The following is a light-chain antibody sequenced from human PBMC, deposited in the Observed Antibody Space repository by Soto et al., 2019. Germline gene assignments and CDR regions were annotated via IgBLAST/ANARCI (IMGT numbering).Light chain of an antibody. V-gene: IGKV3-20*01. Sequence: EIVLTQSPGTLSLSPGERATLSCSASRSVSSSSLAWYQQKRGQAPRLLIHDASSRATGIPDRFSGSGSGTDFTLTISRLEPEDFAVYYCQQYGGSPRTFGQGTKVDIK. J-gene: IGKJ1*01. CDR2: DAS. CDR1: RSVSSSS. CDR3: QQYGGSPRT.